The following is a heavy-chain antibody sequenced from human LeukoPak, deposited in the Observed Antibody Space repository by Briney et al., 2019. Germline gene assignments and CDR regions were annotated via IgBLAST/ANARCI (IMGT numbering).Heavy chain of an antibody. J-gene: IGHJ6*03. Sequence: GASVKVFCKAFGYTFSDYYMHWVRQAPGQGLEWMGRINPNSGGTNYAQKFQGRVTMITDTSITTAYMELSRLRSGDTAVYYYARDADSSGWYEDRYFYYMDVWGKGTTVTVSS. V-gene: IGHV1-2*06. CDR2: INPNSGGT. CDR3: ARDADSSGWYEDRYFYYMDV. CDR1: GYTFSDYY. D-gene: IGHD6-19*01.